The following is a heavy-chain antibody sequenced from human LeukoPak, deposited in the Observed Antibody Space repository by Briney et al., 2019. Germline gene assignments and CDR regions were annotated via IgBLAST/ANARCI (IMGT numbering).Heavy chain of an antibody. Sequence: RVSLKLSCAASGFTFSSYAMTWVRQAPGKGLEWVSTISGSGGGTYYADSVKGRFTISRDNSKNTLFLHMNGLRAEDTAVYYCSKTIGDSSFHPDYWGQGTLVTVSS. CDR2: ISGSGGGT. V-gene: IGHV3-23*01. D-gene: IGHD2-21*02. CDR1: GFTFSSYA. CDR3: SKTIGDSSFHPDY. J-gene: IGHJ4*02.